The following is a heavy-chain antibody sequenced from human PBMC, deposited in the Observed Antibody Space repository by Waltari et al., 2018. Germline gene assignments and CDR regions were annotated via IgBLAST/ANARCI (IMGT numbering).Heavy chain of an antibody. V-gene: IGHV1-69*05. CDR1: GGTFSSYA. Sequence: QVQLVQSGAEVKKPGSSVKVSCKASGGTFSSYAISWVRPAPGQGLEWMGGIIPIFGTANYAQKFQGRVTITTDESTSTAYMELSSLRSEDTAVYYCARMRPPPKAYYYDSSGYYDDYWGQGTLVTVSS. D-gene: IGHD3-22*01. CDR2: IIPIFGTA. J-gene: IGHJ4*02. CDR3: ARMRPPPKAYYYDSSGYYDDY.